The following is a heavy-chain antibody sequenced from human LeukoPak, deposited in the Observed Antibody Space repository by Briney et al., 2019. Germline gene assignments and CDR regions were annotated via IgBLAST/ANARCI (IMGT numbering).Heavy chain of an antibody. CDR2: INPNSGGT. J-gene: IGHJ4*02. V-gene: IGHV1-2*02. CDR1: GYTFTGYY. Sequence: GASVKVSCKASGYTFTGYYMHWVRQAPGQGLEWMGWINPNSGGTKYAQKFQGRVTMTSDASISTAYMELSSLRSDDTAVYYCASRPDQHLLYYFDNWGQGALVTVSS. CDR3: ASRPDQHLLYYFDN. D-gene: IGHD2-15*01.